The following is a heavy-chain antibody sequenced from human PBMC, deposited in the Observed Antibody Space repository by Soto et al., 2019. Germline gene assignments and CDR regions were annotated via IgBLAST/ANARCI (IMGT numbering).Heavy chain of an antibody. D-gene: IGHD4-17*01. CDR3: ARVGYGDYYYYYGMDV. V-gene: IGHV3-66*01. CDR2: IYSGGST. Sequence: GSLRLSCAASGFTVSSNYMSCVRQAPGKGLEWVSVIYSGGSTYYADSVKGRFTISRDNSKNTLYLQMNSLRAEDTAVYYCARVGYGDYYYYYGMDVWGQGTTVTVS. CDR1: GFTVSSNY. J-gene: IGHJ6*02.